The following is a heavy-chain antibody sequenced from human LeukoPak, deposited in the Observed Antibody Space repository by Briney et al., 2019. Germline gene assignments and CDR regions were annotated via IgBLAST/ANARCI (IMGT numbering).Heavy chain of an antibody. Sequence: GGSLRLSCAASGFTFSSYAMHWVRQAPGKGLEWVAVISYDGSNKYYAYSVKGRFTISRDNSKNTLYLQMNSLRAEDTAVYYCASSPYRTVATIRFDYWGQGTLVTVSS. CDR2: ISYDGSNK. D-gene: IGHD5-12*01. CDR3: ASSPYRTVATIRFDY. J-gene: IGHJ4*02. CDR1: GFTFSSYA. V-gene: IGHV3-30*04.